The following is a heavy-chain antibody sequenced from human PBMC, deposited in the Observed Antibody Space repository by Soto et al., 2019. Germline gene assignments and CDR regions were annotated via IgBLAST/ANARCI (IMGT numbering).Heavy chain of an antibody. J-gene: IGHJ2*01. CDR2: IIPIFGTA. V-gene: IGHV1-69*06. Sequence: QVQLVQSVAEVKKPGSSVKVSCKASGGTFSSYAISWVRQAPGQGLEWMGGIIPIFGTANYAQKFQGRVTITADKSTSTAYMELSSLRSEDTAVYYCARTDCTNGVCYTDWYFDLWGRGTLVTVSS. CDR3: ARTDCTNGVCYTDWYFDL. CDR1: GGTFSSYA. D-gene: IGHD2-8*01.